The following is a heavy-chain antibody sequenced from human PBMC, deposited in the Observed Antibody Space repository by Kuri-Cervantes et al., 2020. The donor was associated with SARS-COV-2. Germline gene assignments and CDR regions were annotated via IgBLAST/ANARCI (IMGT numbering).Heavy chain of an antibody. CDR3: ARDGCSGGSCYYSYWFDP. Sequence: SETLSLTCTVSGGSISSYYWSWIRQPPGKGLEWIGYIHYSGSTNYNPSLKSRVTISVDTSKNQFSLKLSSVTAADTAVYYCARDGCSGGSCYYSYWFDPWGQGTLVTVSS. J-gene: IGHJ5*02. CDR2: IHYSGST. CDR1: GGSISSYY. D-gene: IGHD2-15*01. V-gene: IGHV4-59*01.